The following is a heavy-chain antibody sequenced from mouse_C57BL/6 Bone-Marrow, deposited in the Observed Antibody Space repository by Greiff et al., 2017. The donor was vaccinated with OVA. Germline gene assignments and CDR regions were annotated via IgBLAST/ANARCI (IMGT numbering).Heavy chain of an antibody. CDR3: ARGGLRYFDY. CDR2: IYPGSGST. V-gene: IGHV1-55*01. D-gene: IGHD3-1*01. Sequence: QVQLKQPGAELVKPGASVKMSCKASGYTFTSYWITWVKQRPGQGLEWIGDIYPGSGSTNYNEKFKSKATLTVDTSSSTAYMQLSSLTSEDSAVYYCARGGLRYFDYWGQSTTLTVSS. J-gene: IGHJ2*01. CDR1: GYTFTSYW.